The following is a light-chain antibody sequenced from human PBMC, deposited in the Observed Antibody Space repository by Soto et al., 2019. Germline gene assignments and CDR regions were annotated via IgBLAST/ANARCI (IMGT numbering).Light chain of an antibody. CDR3: QQYRSWPRT. CDR1: QSVGIS. CDR2: GAS. Sequence: EIVLTQSPATLSVSPGERVTPSCRASQSVGISLAWYQQKPGQAPRLLIYGASTRATGMPGTFSGRGSGTEFTLTISSLRPEDFGVYYCQQYRSWPRTFGQGTKVDIK. V-gene: IGKV3-15*01. J-gene: IGKJ1*01.